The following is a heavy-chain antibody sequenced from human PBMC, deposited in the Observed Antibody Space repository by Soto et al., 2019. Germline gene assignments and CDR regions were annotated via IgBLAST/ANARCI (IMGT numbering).Heavy chain of an antibody. J-gene: IGHJ5*02. Sequence: ASVKVSCKASGYTFTSYDINWLRQAAGQGLEWMGWMNPNSGNTGYAQKFQGRVTMTRNTSTSTAYMELSSLRSEDTAVYYCARDRTLSSGWPRVGYNWFDPWGQGTLVTVSS. CDR2: MNPNSGNT. D-gene: IGHD6-19*01. CDR3: ARDRTLSSGWPRVGYNWFDP. CDR1: GYTFTSYD. V-gene: IGHV1-8*01.